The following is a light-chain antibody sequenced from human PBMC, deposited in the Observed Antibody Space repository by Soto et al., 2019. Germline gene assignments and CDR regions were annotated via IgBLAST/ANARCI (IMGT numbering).Light chain of an antibody. CDR3: EAWDETLDGLYV. V-gene: IGLV2-14*01. CDR1: SSDVGAYNF. CDR2: EVT. J-gene: IGLJ1*01. Sequence: QSVLTQPASVSGSPGQSITISCTGSSSDVGAYNFVSWYQHHPGKAPKLILYEVTTRPSGVSSRFSGSKSGNTASLTISGLQADDEANYYCEAWDETLDGLYVFGTGTKVTVL.